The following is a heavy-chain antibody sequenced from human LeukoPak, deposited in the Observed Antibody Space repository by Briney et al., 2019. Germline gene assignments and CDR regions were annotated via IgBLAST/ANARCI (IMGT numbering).Heavy chain of an antibody. CDR3: ARGAGSGADYYYYYYMDV. CDR2: ISSSGSTI. J-gene: IGHJ6*03. CDR1: GFTFSSYE. V-gene: IGHV3-48*03. Sequence: EGSLRLSCAASGFTFSSYEMNWVRQAPGKGLEWVSYISSSGSTIYYADSVKGRFTISRDNAKNSLYLQMNSLRAEDTAVYYCARGAGSGADYYYYYYMDVWGKGTTVTVSS. D-gene: IGHD1-26*01.